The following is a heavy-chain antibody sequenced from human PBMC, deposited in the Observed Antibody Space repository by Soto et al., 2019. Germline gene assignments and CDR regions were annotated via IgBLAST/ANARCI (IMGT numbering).Heavy chain of an antibody. CDR3: ARVNTYYYDSSGYQFDY. Sequence: KSSETLSLTCTVSGGSISSYYWSWIRQPPGKGLEWIGYIYYSGSTNYNPSLKSRVTISVDTSKNQFSLKLSSVTAADTAVYYCARVNTYYYDSSGYQFDYWGQGTLVTVS. J-gene: IGHJ4*02. D-gene: IGHD3-22*01. V-gene: IGHV4-59*01. CDR1: GGSISSYY. CDR2: IYYSGST.